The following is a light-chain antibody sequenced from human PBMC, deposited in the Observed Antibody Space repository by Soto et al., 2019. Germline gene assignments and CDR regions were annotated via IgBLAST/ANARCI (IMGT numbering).Light chain of an antibody. V-gene: IGLV2-23*01. CDR1: SSDVGSYDL. Sequence: QSVLTQPASVSGSPGQSITISCTGTSSDVGSYDLVSWYQQHPGKAPKLMIFEGTKRPSGVSNRFSGSKSGNTASLTISGLQADDEADYYCCSYAGSTTLVFGGGTQLTVL. CDR3: CSYAGSTTLV. J-gene: IGLJ2*01. CDR2: EGT.